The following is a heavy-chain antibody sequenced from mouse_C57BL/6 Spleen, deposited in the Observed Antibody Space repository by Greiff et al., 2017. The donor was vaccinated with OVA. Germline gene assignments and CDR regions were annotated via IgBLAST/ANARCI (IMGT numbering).Heavy chain of an antibody. D-gene: IGHD2-3*01. CDR3: ARSTDGYYNYFDY. CDR2: IYPGDGDT. V-gene: IGHV1-82*01. CDR1: GYAFSSSW. J-gene: IGHJ2*01. Sequence: VQLQQSGPELVKPGASVKISCKASGYAFSSSWMNWVKQRPGKGLEWIGRIYPGDGDTNYNGKFKGKATLTADKSSSTAYMQLSSLTSEDSAVYFCARSTDGYYNYFDYWGKGTTLTVSS.